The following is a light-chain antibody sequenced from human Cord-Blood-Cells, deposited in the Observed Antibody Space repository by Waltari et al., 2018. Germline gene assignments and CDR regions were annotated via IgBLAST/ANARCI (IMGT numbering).Light chain of an antibody. J-gene: IGLJ1*01. CDR1: SSDVGGYNL. Sequence: QSALPQPASVSGSPGQSITISCTGTSSDVGGYNLVTWYQQHPGKAPQLMIYAGSKRPSGVSNRFSGSKSGNTASLTISGLQAEDEADYYCCSYAGSSTYVFGTGTKVTVL. CDR3: CSYAGSSTYV. V-gene: IGLV2-23*01. CDR2: AGS.